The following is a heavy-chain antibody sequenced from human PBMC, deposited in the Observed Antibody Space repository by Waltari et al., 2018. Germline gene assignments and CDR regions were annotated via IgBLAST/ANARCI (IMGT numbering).Heavy chain of an antibody. CDR3: AIQRRAWNYEKNWFDP. Sequence: QLQLQESGPGLVKPSETLSLTCTVSGGSISSSSYYWGWIRQPPGKGLEWIGSIYYSGSTYYNPSLKSRVTISVDTSKNQFSLKLSSVTAADTAVYYCAIQRRAWNYEKNWFDPWGQGTLVTVSS. CDR2: IYYSGST. CDR1: GGSISSSSYY. D-gene: IGHD1-7*01. J-gene: IGHJ5*02. V-gene: IGHV4-39*01.